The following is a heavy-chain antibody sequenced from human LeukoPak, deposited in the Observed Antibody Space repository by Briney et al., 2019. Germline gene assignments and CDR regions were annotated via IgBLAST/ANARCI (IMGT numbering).Heavy chain of an antibody. CDR3: ARGGEQWLYYFDC. V-gene: IGHV3-30*04. CDR2: ISYDGSNK. Sequence: GGSLRLSCAASGFTFSSYAMHWVRQAPGKGLEWVAVISYDGSNKYYADSVKGRFTISRDNSKNTLYLQMNSLRAKDTAVYYCARGGEQWLYYFDCWGQGTLVTVSS. D-gene: IGHD6-19*01. CDR1: GFTFSSYA. J-gene: IGHJ4*02.